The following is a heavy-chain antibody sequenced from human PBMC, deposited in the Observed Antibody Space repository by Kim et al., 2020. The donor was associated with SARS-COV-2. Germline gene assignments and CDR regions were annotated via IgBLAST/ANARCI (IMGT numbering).Heavy chain of an antibody. D-gene: IGHD6-6*01. CDR1: GGTFSSYA. V-gene: IGHV1-69*13. CDR3: ARAHWVAARPSYYYYGMTS. Sequence: SVKVSCKASGGTFSSYAISWVRQAPGQGLEWMGGIIPIFGTANYAQKFQGRVTITADESTSTAYMELSSLRSEDTAVYYCARAHWVAARPSYYYYGMTSGAKGPRSPSP. J-gene: IGHJ6*02. CDR2: IIPIFGTA.